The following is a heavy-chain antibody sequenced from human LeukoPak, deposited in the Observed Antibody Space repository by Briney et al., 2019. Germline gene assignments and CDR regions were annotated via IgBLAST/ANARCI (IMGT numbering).Heavy chain of an antibody. D-gene: IGHD1-26*01. CDR1: GGSFSGYY. V-gene: IGHV4-34*01. Sequence: SETLSLTCAVYGGSFSGYYWSWIRQPPGKGLEWIGEINHSGSTNYNPSLKSRVTISVDTSKNQFSLKLSSVTAADTAVYYCARDQEWELLQNWFDPWGQGTLVTVSS. J-gene: IGHJ5*02. CDR3: ARDQEWELLQNWFDP. CDR2: INHSGST.